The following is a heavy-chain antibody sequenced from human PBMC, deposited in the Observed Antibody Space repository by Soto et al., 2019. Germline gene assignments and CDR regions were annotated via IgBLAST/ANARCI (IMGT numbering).Heavy chain of an antibody. CDR3: VRERSYGHDY. V-gene: IGHV1-69*13. CDR2: IIPIFGTA. CDR1: GGTFSSYA. Sequence: GASVKVSCKASGGTFSSYAISWVRQAPGQGLDWMGEIIPIFGTANYAQKFQGRVTITADASTSTAYMELSSLRSEDTAVYYCVRERSYGHDYWGQGTLVTVSS. J-gene: IGHJ4*02. D-gene: IGHD5-18*01.